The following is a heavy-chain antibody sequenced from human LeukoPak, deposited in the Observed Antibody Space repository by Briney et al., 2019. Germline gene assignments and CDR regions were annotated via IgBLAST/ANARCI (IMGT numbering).Heavy chain of an antibody. D-gene: IGHD6-13*01. J-gene: IGHJ4*02. V-gene: IGHV3-23*01. CDR3: AKGILPAYSSSWYYFDY. CDR2: ISGSGGST. Sequence: GGSLRLSCAASGFTFSSYAMSWVRQAPGKGLEWVSAISGSGGSTYYADSVKGRFTISRDNSKNTLYLQVNSLRAEDTAVYYCAKGILPAYSSSWYYFDYWGQGTLVTVSS. CDR1: GFTFSSYA.